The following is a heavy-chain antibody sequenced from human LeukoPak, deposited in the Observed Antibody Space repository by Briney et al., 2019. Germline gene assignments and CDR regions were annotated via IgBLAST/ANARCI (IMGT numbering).Heavy chain of an antibody. CDR1: GFTFSSYS. Sequence: PGGSLRLSCAASGFTFSSYSMNWVRQAPGKGLEWVSSISSSSSYIYYADSVKGRFTISRDNAKNSLYLQMNSLRAEDTAAYYCARDRLAAAVNWFDPWGQGTLVTVSS. V-gene: IGHV3-21*01. CDR3: ARDRLAAAVNWFDP. J-gene: IGHJ5*02. CDR2: ISSSSSYI. D-gene: IGHD6-13*01.